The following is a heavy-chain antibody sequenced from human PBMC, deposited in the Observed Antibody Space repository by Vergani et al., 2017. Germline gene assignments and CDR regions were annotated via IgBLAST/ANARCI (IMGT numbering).Heavy chain of an antibody. V-gene: IGHV3-23*04. J-gene: IGHJ4*02. CDR1: GFTFSSYW. CDR2: ISGSGGST. D-gene: IGHD3-3*01. CDR3: ARKTHSTIFGVVIPFDY. Sequence: EVQLVESGGGLVQPGGSLRLSCAASGFTFSSYWMSWVRQAPGKGLEWVSAISGSGGSTYYADSVKGRFTISRDKSKNTLYLQMNSLRAEDTAVYYCARKTHSTIFGVVIPFDYWGQGTLVTVSS.